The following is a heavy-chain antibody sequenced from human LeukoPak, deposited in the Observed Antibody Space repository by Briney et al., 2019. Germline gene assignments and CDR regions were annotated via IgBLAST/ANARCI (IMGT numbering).Heavy chain of an antibody. D-gene: IGHD3-22*01. CDR1: GFTFSGSA. V-gene: IGHV3-73*01. CDR3: TRHATAYYYDSIGNYTYYYYMVV. J-gene: IGHJ6*03. CDR2: IRSKANSYAT. Sequence: GGSLRLSCAASGFTFSGSAMHWVRQASGKGLEWVGRIRSKANSYATAYAASVKGRFTISRDDSKNTAYLQMNSLKTEDTAVYYCTRHATAYYYDSIGNYTYYYYMVVWGKGTTVTVSS.